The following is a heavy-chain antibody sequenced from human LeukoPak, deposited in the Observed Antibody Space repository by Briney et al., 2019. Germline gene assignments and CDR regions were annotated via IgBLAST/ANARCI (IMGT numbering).Heavy chain of an antibody. CDR2: IIPIFGTA. CDR1: GGTFSIYA. V-gene: IGHV1-69*13. J-gene: IGHJ3*02. Sequence: ASVTVSCTASGGTFSIYAISWVRQAPGQGLEWMGGIIPIFGTANYAQKFQGRVTITADESTSTAYMELSSLRSEDTAVYYCARESLQGSLDAFDIWGQGTMVTVSS. CDR3: ARESLQGSLDAFDI.